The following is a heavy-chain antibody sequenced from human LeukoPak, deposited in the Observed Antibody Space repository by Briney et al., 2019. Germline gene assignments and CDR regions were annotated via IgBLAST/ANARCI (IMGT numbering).Heavy chain of an antibody. Sequence: ASVKVSCKASGGTFSSYAISWVRQAPGQGLEWMGRIIPILGIANYAQKFQGRVTITADKSTSTAYMELSSLRSEATAVYYCARDYYGSGSPTDYWGQGTLVTVSS. V-gene: IGHV1-69*04. D-gene: IGHD3-10*01. J-gene: IGHJ4*02. CDR1: GGTFSSYA. CDR3: ARDYYGSGSPTDY. CDR2: IIPILGIA.